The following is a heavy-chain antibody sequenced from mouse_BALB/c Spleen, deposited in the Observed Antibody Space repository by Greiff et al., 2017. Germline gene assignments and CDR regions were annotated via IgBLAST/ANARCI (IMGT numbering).Heavy chain of an antibody. V-gene: IGHV5-12-1*01. CDR3: ARHPPFAY. CDR2: ISSGGGST. CDR1: GFAFSSYD. Sequence: EVQRVESGGGLVKPGGSLKLSCAASGFAFSSYDMSWVRQTPEKRLEWVAYISSGGGSTYYPDTVKGRFTISRDNAKNTLYLQMSSLKSEDTAMYYCARHPPFAYWGQGTLVTVSA. J-gene: IGHJ3*01.